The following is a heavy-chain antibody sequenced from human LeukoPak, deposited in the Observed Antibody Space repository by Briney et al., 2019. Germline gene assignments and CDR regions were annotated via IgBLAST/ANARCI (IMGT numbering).Heavy chain of an antibody. CDR3: ARGLLPYYYYYMDV. CDR1: GFTFSDYY. D-gene: IGHD2-15*01. CDR2: TSSSGSTI. V-gene: IGHV3-11*01. Sequence: PGGSLRLSCAASGFTFSDYYMSWIRQAPGKGLEWVSYTSSSGSTIYYADSVKGRFTISRDNAKNSLYLQMNSLRAEDTAVYYCARGLLPYYYYYMDVWGKGTTVTVSS. J-gene: IGHJ6*03.